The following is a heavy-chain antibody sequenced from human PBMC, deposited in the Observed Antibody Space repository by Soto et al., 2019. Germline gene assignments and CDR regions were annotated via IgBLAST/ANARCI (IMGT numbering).Heavy chain of an antibody. CDR2: IYSGGST. CDR1: VFTVSINY. V-gene: IGHV3-53*01. CDR3: ARVDYDFWSGYSSYYFDY. Sequence: GGSLRLSCAASVFTVSINYMTWVRQAPGKGLEWVSVIYSGGSTYYADSVKGRLNISRDNSKNTLYLQMNSLRAEDTAVYYCARVDYDFWSGYSSYYFDYWGQGTLVTVSS. J-gene: IGHJ4*02. D-gene: IGHD3-3*01.